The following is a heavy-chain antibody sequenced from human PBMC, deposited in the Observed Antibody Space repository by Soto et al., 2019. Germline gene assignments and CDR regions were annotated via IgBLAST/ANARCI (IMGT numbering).Heavy chain of an antibody. CDR1: GGSISSSSYY. V-gene: IGHV4-39*01. CDR2: IYYSGST. Sequence: SETLSLTCTVSGGSISSSSYYWGWIRQPPGKGLEWIGSIYYSGSTYYNPSLKSRVTISVDTSKNQFSLKLSSVTAADTAVYYCALGRGYTWNAYYFGYCGQGTLVTVSS. D-gene: IGHD1-20*01. J-gene: IGHJ4*02. CDR3: ALGRGYTWNAYYFGY.